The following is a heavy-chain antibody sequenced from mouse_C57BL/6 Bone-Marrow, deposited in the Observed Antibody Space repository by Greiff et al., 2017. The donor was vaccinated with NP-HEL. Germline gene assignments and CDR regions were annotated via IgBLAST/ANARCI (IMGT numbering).Heavy chain of an antibody. CDR1: GYTFTSYW. CDR2: IDPSDSET. Sequence: QVQLQQSGAELVRPGSSVKLSCKASGYTFTSYWMHWVKQRPIQGLEWIGNIDPSDSETHYNQKFKDKATLTVDKSSSTAYMQLSSLTSEDSAVYYCARDYDYGWFAYWGQGTLVTVSA. CDR3: ARDYDYGWFAY. V-gene: IGHV1-52*01. D-gene: IGHD2-4*01. J-gene: IGHJ3*01.